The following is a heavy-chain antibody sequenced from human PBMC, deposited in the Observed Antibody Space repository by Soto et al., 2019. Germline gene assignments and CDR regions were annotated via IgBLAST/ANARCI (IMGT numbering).Heavy chain of an antibody. CDR2: IYYSGTT. Sequence: SETLSLTCAVSGYSISSSNWWGWIRQPPGKGLEWIGYIYYSGTTYYNPSLKSRVTMSVDTSKNQFSLKLSSVTAADTAVYYCASFEYSSGWPLDYWGQGTLVTVSS. J-gene: IGHJ4*02. CDR3: ASFEYSSGWPLDY. D-gene: IGHD6-19*01. V-gene: IGHV4-28*01. CDR1: GYSISSSNW.